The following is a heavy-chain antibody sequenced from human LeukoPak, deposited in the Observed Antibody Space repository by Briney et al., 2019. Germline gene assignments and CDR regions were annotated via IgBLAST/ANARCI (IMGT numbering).Heavy chain of an antibody. D-gene: IGHD4-23*01. V-gene: IGHV4-39*01. CDR1: GGSISSSSYY. J-gene: IGHJ4*02. Sequence: SETLSLTCTVSGGSISSSSYYWGWIRQPPGKGLEWIGSIYYSGSTYYNPSLKSRVTISVDTSKNQFSLKLSSVTAADTAVYYCARVTVWYPLRWLPFDYWGQGTLVTVSS. CDR2: IYYSGST. CDR3: ARVTVWYPLRWLPFDY.